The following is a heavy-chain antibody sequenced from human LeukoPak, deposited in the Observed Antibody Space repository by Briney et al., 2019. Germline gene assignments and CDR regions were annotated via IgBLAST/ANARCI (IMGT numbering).Heavy chain of an antibody. J-gene: IGHJ4*02. CDR2: ISYDGSNK. CDR3: AKDASSSWFFDY. V-gene: IGHV3-30*18. D-gene: IGHD6-13*01. CDR1: GFPFSSYG. Sequence: GRSLRLSCAASGFPFSSYGMHWVRQAPGKGLEWVAVISYDGSNKYYADSVKGRFTISRDNSKNTLYLQMNSLRAEDTAVYYCAKDASSSWFFDYWGQGTLVTVSS.